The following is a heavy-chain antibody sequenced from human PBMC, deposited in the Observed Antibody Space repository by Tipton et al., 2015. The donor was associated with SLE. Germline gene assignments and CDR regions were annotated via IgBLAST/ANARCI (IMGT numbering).Heavy chain of an antibody. CDR3: AREKENTGWFWLNAFDV. CDR2: IFNSQKT. CDR1: GASITSYY. J-gene: IGHJ3*01. V-gene: IGHV4-4*07. Sequence: TLSLTCSISGASITSYYWSWIRQPAGKGLEWIGRIFNSQKTNYNPSLKGRLSMSVDTSKAHFSLNLNSVTAADTAIYYCAREKENTGWFWLNAFDVWGRGTLVTVST. D-gene: IGHD6-19*01.